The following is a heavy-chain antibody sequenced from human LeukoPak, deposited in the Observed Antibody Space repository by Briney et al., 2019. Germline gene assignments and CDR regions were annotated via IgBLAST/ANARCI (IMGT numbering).Heavy chain of an antibody. V-gene: IGHV3-74*01. CDR2: INSDVSST. Sequence: GRCLRLSCAASGFTFTNYWMHWFRQAPGEGLWRVSHINSDVSSTTYADSVKGRFTLSTDQATNTPYLQTNSLPAEDTAVNYRVTDRSASSTVYCGQGTLVTVSS. D-gene: IGHD6-6*01. CDR3: VTDRSASSTVY. CDR1: GFTFTNYW. J-gene: IGHJ4*02.